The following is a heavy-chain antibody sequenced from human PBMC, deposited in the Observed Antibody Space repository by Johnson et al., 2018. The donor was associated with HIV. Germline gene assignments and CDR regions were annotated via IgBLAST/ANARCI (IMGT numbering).Heavy chain of an antibody. CDR2: ISYDGSTK. CDR1: GFTFSSYA. J-gene: IGHJ3*02. CDR3: ARDPFGALDGDAFDI. D-gene: IGHD3-10*01. Sequence: QVQLVESGGGVVQPGKSLRLFCAASGFTFSSYAMHWVRQAPGKGLEWVAVISYDGSTKYYADSVKGRFTISRDNSKNTLYLQMNSLRAEDTAVYYCARDPFGALDGDAFDIWGQGTMVTVSS. V-gene: IGHV3-30*04.